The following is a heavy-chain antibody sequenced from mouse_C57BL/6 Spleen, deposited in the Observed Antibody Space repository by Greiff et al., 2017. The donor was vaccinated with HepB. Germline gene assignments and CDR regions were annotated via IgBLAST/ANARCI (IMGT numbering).Heavy chain of an antibody. Sequence: EVKLVESGGGLVKPGGSLKLSCAASGFTFSSYTMSWVRQTPEKRLEWVATISGGGGNTYYPDSVKGRFTISRDNAKNTLYLQMSSLRSEDTALYYCARRFTTVVAYYARDYWGQGTSVTVSS. CDR3: ARRFTTVVAYYARDY. CDR2: ISGGGGNT. V-gene: IGHV5-9*01. D-gene: IGHD1-1*01. J-gene: IGHJ4*01. CDR1: GFTFSSYT.